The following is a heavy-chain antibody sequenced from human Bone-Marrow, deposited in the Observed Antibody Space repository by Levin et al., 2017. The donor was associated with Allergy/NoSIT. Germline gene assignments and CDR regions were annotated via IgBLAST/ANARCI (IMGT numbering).Heavy chain of an antibody. Sequence: GGSLRLSCAASGFTFSSYAMHWVRQAPGKGLEWVAVISYDGSNKYYADSVKGRFTISRDNSKNTLHLQMNSLRAEDTAVYYCARGHDSSGEYYFDYWGQGTLVTVSS. CDR1: GFTFSSYA. CDR2: ISYDGSNK. V-gene: IGHV3-30-3*01. CDR3: ARGHDSSGEYYFDY. D-gene: IGHD3-22*01. J-gene: IGHJ4*02.